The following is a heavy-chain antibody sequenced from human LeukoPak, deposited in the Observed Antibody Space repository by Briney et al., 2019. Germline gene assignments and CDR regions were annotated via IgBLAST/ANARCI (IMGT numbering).Heavy chain of an antibody. J-gene: IGHJ4*02. CDR3: ASRYCSSTSCYGVGFDY. CDR1: GFTFSDYY. D-gene: IGHD2-2*01. Sequence: PGGSLRLSCAASGFTFSDYYMSWIRQAPGKGLEWVSYISSSGSTIYYADSVKGRFTISRDNAKNSLYLQMNSLRAEDTAVYYCASRYCSSTSCYGVGFDYWGQGTLVTVSS. CDR2: ISSSGSTI. V-gene: IGHV3-11*01.